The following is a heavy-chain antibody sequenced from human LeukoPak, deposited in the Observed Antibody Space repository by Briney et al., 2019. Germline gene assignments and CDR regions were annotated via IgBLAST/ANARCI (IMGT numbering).Heavy chain of an antibody. Sequence: GGSLRLSCAASGFNFANHAMSWVRQTPGKGLEWVSAISGGGDITYYADSVTGRLTISRDNSKDTLFLQMHSLRPGDTAVYYCVREDTPATANYWGQGTLVTISS. D-gene: IGHD2-21*02. CDR1: GFNFANHA. CDR3: VREDTPATANY. J-gene: IGHJ4*02. V-gene: IGHV3-23*01. CDR2: ISGGGDIT.